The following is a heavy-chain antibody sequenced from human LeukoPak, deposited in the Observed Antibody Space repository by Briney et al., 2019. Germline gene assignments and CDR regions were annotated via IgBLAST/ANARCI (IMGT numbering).Heavy chain of an antibody. CDR2: ISYGGST. J-gene: IGHJ4*02. V-gene: IGHV4-59*05. D-gene: IGHD2-21*01. CDR3: ARQALWFFDH. CDR1: GDSISSYY. Sequence: NPSETLSLTCAVSGDSISSYYWSWIRQPPGRGLEWIGSISYGGSTYYSPSLESRVTISVDTSKNQFSLNLSSVTAADTAVYYCARQALWFFDHWGQGTLVTVSS.